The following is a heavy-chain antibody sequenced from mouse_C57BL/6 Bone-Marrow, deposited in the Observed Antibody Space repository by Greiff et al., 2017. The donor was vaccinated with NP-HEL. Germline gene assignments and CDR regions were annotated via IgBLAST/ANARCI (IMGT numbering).Heavy chain of an antibody. CDR3: ARGTTVANY. CDR1: GYSITSGYY. V-gene: IGHV3-6*01. CDR2: ISYDGSN. Sequence: EVQLQQSGPGLVKPSQSLSLTCSVTGYSITSGYYWNWIRQFPGNKLEWMGYISYDGSNNYNPSLKNRISITRDTSKNQFFLKLNSVTTEDTATYYCARGTTVANYWGQGTTLTVSS. J-gene: IGHJ2*01. D-gene: IGHD1-1*01.